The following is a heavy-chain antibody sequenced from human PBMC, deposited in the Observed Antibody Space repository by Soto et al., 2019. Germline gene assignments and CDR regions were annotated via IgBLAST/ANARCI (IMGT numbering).Heavy chain of an antibody. CDR2: IIPIFGTI. Sequence: SXKVSCRASGGTXSTYGIPWVRQASGQGLEWMGGIIPIFGTIKFAQKFQGRLTITPEESTSTVYIEMSSMTSEDTAVYYCASRERVDAFDVWGQGTMGTVSS. J-gene: IGHJ3*01. CDR3: ASRERVDAFDV. V-gene: IGHV1-69*13. CDR1: GGTXSTYG. D-gene: IGHD1-26*01.